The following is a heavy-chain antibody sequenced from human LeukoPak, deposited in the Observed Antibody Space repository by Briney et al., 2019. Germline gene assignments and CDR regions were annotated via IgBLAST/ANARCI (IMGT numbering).Heavy chain of an antibody. CDR1: GFTFSSYA. CDR3: AKGVYYYDSSGLYYFDY. D-gene: IGHD3-22*01. Sequence: AGGSLRLSCAASGFTFSSYAMSCVRQAPGEGLEWVSAISGSGGSTYYADSVKGRFTISRDNSKNTLYLQMNSLRAEDTAVYYCAKGVYYYDSSGLYYFDYWGQGTLVTVSS. V-gene: IGHV3-23*01. J-gene: IGHJ4*02. CDR2: ISGSGGST.